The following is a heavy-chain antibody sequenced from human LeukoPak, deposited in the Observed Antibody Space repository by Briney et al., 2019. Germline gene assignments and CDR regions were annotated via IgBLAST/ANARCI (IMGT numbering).Heavy chain of an antibody. CDR1: GYTFSDYY. CDR2: INPNSGGT. Sequence: GASVKVSCKASGYTFSDYYIHWVRQAPGQGLEWMGWINPNSGGTKNTQKFQGRVTMTRDTSISTAYMGLNRLIFDDTALFYCARGGRSSRSWQYYFDSWGQGTLVAVSS. V-gene: IGHV1-2*02. D-gene: IGHD6-13*01. CDR3: ARGGRSSRSWQYYFDS. J-gene: IGHJ4*02.